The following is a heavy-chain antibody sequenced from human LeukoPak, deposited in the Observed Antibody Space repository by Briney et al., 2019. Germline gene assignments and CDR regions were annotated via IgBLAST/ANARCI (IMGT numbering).Heavy chain of an antibody. D-gene: IGHD6-25*01. CDR1: GGSISSYY. CDR2: IYYSGST. J-gene: IGHJ3*02. Sequence: PSETLSLTCTVSGGSISSYYWSWLRQPPGKGLEWIGYIYYSGSTNYNPSLKSRVTISVDTSKNQFSLKLSSVTAADTAVYYCARRCSSVDAFDIWGQGTMVTVSS. CDR3: ARRCSSVDAFDI. V-gene: IGHV4-59*08.